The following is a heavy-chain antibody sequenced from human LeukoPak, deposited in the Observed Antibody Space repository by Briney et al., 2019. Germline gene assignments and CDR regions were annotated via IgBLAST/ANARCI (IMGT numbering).Heavy chain of an antibody. CDR1: GYTFTGYY. CDR3: ARDPSGSYQFDY. D-gene: IGHD1-26*01. CDR2: INPNSGGT. V-gene: IGHV1-2*02. Sequence: GASVKVSYKASGYTFTGYYMHWVRQAPGQGLEWMGWINPNSGGTNYAQKFQGRVTMTRDTSISTAYMELSRLRSDDTAVYYCARDPSGSYQFDYWGQGTLVTVSS. J-gene: IGHJ4*02.